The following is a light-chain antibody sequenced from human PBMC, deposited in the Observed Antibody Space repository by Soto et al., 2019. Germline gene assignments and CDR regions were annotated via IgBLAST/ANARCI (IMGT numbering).Light chain of an antibody. CDR1: QSVGSNY. CDR2: GAS. Sequence: EIVLTQSPGTLSLSPGERATLSCRASQSVGSNYLAWYQQKPGQAPRLLIYGASSRASVIPDRFSGSGSGTDFTLTISRLEPEDFAVDYCQQYGSSPPYTFGQGTKLEIK. CDR3: QQYGSSPPYT. J-gene: IGKJ2*01. V-gene: IGKV3-20*01.